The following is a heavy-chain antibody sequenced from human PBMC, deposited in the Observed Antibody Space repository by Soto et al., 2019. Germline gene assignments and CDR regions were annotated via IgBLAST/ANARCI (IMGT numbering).Heavy chain of an antibody. Sequence: ASVKVSCKASGYTFTGHYMHWVRQAPGQGLEWMGWITPNSGNTNCAQKFQGRVTMTRDTSISTAYMELSSLRAEDTAVYYCVKRNYYYGMDVWGQGNTVTVSS. V-gene: IGHV1-2*02. CDR1: GYTFTGHY. J-gene: IGHJ6*02. CDR2: ITPNSGNT. CDR3: VKRNYYYGMDV.